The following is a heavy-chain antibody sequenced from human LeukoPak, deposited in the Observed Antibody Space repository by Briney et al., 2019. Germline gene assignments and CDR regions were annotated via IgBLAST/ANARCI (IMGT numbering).Heavy chain of an antibody. J-gene: IGHJ4*02. CDR3: ARDYHDDTASLFDY. Sequence: GGSLRLSCAASGFTFSSYWMSWVRQAPGKGLAWVANIKQDGSEKYYVDSVKGRFTISRDNAKNSLYLQMNSLRAEDTAVYYCARDYHDDTASLFDYWGQGTLVTVSS. CDR2: IKQDGSEK. D-gene: IGHD5-18*01. CDR1: GFTFSSYW. V-gene: IGHV3-7*01.